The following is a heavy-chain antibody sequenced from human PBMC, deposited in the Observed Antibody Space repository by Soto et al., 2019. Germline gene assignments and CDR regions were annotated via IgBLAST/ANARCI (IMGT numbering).Heavy chain of an antibody. D-gene: IGHD1-26*01. CDR3: GREGGGGPWATMDV. CDR1: GGTFSSYT. J-gene: IGHJ6*02. Sequence: QVQLVQSGAEVKKPGSSVKVSCKASGGTFSSYTISWVRQAPGQGLEWMGRIIPILGIANPAQKFQGKVTIAAEQPTSTSHMWLGSLRSEDTAVYFCGREGGGGPWATMDVWGQGTTVTVSS. V-gene: IGHV1-69*08. CDR2: IIPILGIA.